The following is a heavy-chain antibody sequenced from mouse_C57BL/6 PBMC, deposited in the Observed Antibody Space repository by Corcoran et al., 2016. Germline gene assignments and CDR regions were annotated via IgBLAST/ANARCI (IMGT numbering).Heavy chain of an antibody. CDR2: INTYSGVP. J-gene: IGHJ2*01. D-gene: IGHD1-1*01. CDR3: ASYYGSFFDY. CDR1: GYTFTTYG. Sequence: QIQLVQSGPELKKPGETVKISCKASGYTFTTYGMSWVKQAPGKGLKWMGWINTYSGVPTYADDFKGRFTFSLETSASTAYLQINNLKNEETATYFCASYYGSFFDYWGQGTTLTVSS. V-gene: IGHV9-3*01.